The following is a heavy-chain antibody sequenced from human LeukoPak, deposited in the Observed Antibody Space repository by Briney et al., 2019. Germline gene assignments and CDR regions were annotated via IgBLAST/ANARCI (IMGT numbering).Heavy chain of an antibody. CDR1: GGSISSTNW. Sequence: PSGTLSLTCAVSGGSISSTNWWSWVRQPPGKGLEWIEEIYHSGSTNYNPSLKRRDTRSVDQSKNQFYLKVSSVIAADTAGDYCARIDYGDYSNWFDPWGQGILVSVCS. V-gene: IGHV4-4*02. D-gene: IGHD4-17*01. CDR3: ARIDYGDYSNWFDP. J-gene: IGHJ5*02. CDR2: IYHSGST.